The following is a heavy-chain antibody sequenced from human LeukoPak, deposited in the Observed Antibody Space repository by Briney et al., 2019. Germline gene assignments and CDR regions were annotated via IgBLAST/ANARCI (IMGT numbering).Heavy chain of an antibody. D-gene: IGHD6-13*01. Sequence: PGGSLRLSCAASGFTFSSSAMSWVRQAPGKGLEWVSAISNNGGYTYYADSVKGRFTISRDNAKNTLYLQMNSLRAEDTAVYYCARLSGYSSIDYWGQGALVTVSS. CDR1: GFTFSSSA. J-gene: IGHJ4*02. CDR2: ISNNGGYT. V-gene: IGHV3-23*01. CDR3: ARLSGYSSIDY.